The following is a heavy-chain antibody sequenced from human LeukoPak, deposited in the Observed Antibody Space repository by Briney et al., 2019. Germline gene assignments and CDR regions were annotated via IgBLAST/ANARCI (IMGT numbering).Heavy chain of an antibody. CDR2: IYSGGTT. Sequence: QPGGSLRLSCAASGFTASSSYMSWVGQAPGKGLEWVSVIYSGGTTYYADSVKGRFTISRDDSKTTPYLQMNDLRGEDTAVYFCARGSSAASAWGQGTLVTVSS. CDR3: ARGSSAASA. J-gene: IGHJ4*02. V-gene: IGHV3-66*01. CDR1: GFTASSSY. D-gene: IGHD6-13*01.